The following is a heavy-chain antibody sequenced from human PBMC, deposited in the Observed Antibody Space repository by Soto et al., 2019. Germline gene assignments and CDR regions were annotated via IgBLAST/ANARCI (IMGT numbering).Heavy chain of an antibody. D-gene: IGHD3-16*01. Sequence: GGSLRLSCAASGFSFSNYGMHWVRQAPGKGLEWVALIWHDGSNKYYAESVKGRFTISRDNSKDMVYLQMNSLRAEDTAMYYCARDGDANTGFGKDYWGQGTLVTVSS. CDR1: GFSFSNYG. CDR2: IWHDGSNK. V-gene: IGHV3-33*01. CDR3: ARDGDANTGFGKDY. J-gene: IGHJ4*02.